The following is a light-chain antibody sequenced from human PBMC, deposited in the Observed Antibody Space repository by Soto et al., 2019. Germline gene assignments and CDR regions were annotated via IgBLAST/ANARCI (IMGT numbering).Light chain of an antibody. J-gene: IGKJ4*01. CDR3: EQRYSTPQVT. CDR1: QSISTY. CDR2: KAS. V-gene: IGKV1-39*01. Sequence: DIQMTQSPSSLSASVGDRVTITCRASQSISTYLSWYQQKPGKAPNLLIYKASSLEGGVPSRFSGCGSGTEFTLTISSLQPEDFATYYCEQRYSTPQVTFGGGTKVEIK.